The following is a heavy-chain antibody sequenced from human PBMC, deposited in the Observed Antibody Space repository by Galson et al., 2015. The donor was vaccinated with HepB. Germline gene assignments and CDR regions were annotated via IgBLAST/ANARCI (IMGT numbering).Heavy chain of an antibody. CDR1: GYTFTGYY. J-gene: IGHJ6*02. CDR3: ARDYKYCSSTSCYGDYYYYGMDV. V-gene: IGHV1-2*04. D-gene: IGHD2-2*01. Sequence: SVKVSCKASGYTFTGYYMHWVRQAPGQGLEWMGWINPNSGGTNYAQKFQGWVTMTRDTSISTAYMELSRLRSDDTAVYYCARDYKYCSSTSCYGDYYYYGMDVWGQGTTVTVSS. CDR2: INPNSGGT.